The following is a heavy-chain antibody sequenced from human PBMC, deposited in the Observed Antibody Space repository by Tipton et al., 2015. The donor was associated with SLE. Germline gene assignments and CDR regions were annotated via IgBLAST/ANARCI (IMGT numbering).Heavy chain of an antibody. CDR2: INHSGST. V-gene: IGHV4-34*01. CDR1: GGSFSGYY. CDR3: ARSYYGSGSYPY. D-gene: IGHD3-10*01. Sequence: TLSLTCAVYGGSFSGYYWSWIRQPPGKGLEWIGEINHSGSTNYNPSLKSRVTISVDTSKNQFSLKLSSVTAADTAVYYCARSYYGSGSYPYWCQGTLVTVSS. J-gene: IGHJ4*02.